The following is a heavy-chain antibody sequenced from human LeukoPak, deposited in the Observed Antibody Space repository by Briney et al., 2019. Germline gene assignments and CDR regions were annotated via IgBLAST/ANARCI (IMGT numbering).Heavy chain of an antibody. V-gene: IGHV1-18*01. D-gene: IGHD2-15*01. J-gene: IGHJ4*02. CDR3: ARVGGDDY. Sequence: GASVNVSCNSSGYTFTIYGNSWVRQAPGPGLEWMGWISAYNGNTNYAQKLQVRVTMTTDTSTSTAYMELRSLRSDDTAVYYCARVGGDDYWGQGTLVTVSS. CDR1: GYTFTIYG. CDR2: ISAYNGNT.